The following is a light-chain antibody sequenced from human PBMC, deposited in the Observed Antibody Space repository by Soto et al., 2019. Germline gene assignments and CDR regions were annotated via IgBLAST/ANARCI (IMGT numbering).Light chain of an antibody. CDR1: QSVSNNY. Sequence: EIVLTQSPGTLSLSTGERATLSCRASQSVSNNYLAWYQQKPGQAPRLLIYGAPNRATGNPDRFSGSGSGTDFTLTISRLEPEDFAVYYCQQDGSSGTFGQGTKVEIK. CDR2: GAP. CDR3: QQDGSSGT. J-gene: IGKJ1*01. V-gene: IGKV3-20*01.